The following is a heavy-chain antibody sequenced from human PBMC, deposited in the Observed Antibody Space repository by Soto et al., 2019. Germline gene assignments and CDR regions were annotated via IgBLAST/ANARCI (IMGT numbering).Heavy chain of an antibody. CDR2: IYSGGAT. CDR3: ARGADRSHWYYFDF. J-gene: IGHJ4*02. D-gene: IGHD6-13*01. Sequence: QVRLQESGPGVVKPSQTLSVTCAVSGGSINSLDYYWSWIRQTPRKGLEWIGYIYSGGATYYTPSLKSRVTMSMDTSKNRFSLRLTSVTAADTAVYFCARGADRSHWYYFDFWGQGALITVSS. V-gene: IGHV4-30-4*01. CDR1: GGSINSLDYY.